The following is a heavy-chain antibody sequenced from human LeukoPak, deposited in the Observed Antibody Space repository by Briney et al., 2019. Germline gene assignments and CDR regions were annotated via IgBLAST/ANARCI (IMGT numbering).Heavy chain of an antibody. Sequence: SETLSLTCTVSGGSISTTSNYWGWIRQPPRKGLEWIGTIYYSGSTYYNPSLKSRVTISVDTSKNQFSLKLSSVTAADTAVFSCARRRGDGYSYGVRDAFDMWGQGTMVTVSS. V-gene: IGHV4-39*01. D-gene: IGHD5-18*01. CDR1: GGSISTTSNY. CDR3: ARRRGDGYSYGVRDAFDM. CDR2: IYYSGST. J-gene: IGHJ3*02.